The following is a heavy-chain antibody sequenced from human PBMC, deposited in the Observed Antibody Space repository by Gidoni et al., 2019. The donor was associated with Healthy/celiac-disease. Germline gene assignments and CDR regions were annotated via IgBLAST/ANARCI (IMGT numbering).Heavy chain of an antibody. D-gene: IGHD4-17*01. CDR2: ISSSSSTI. J-gene: IGHJ4*02. CDR3: ARAIDYGDYYFDY. V-gene: IGHV3-48*02. CDR1: GFTFSSYS. Sequence: EVQLVESGGGLVQPGGSLRLSCAASGFTFSSYSMNWGRQAPGKGLEWVSYISSSSSTIYYADSVKGGVTISRDNAKNSLYLQMNSLRDEDTAVYYCARAIDYGDYYFDYWGQGTLVTVSS.